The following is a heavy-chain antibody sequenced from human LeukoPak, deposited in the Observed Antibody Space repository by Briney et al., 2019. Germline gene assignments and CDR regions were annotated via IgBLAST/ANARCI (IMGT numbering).Heavy chain of an antibody. D-gene: IGHD5-24*01. CDR1: GFTFSSYS. CDR3: ARDPTFRDGYNRLFEY. J-gene: IGHJ4*02. CDR2: ISSSSSTI. V-gene: IGHV3-48*04. Sequence: GGSLRLSCAASGFTFSSYSMNWVRQAPGKGLEWVSYISSSSSTIYYADSVKGRFTISRDNAKNTLYLQMNSLRAEDTAVYYCARDPTFRDGYNRLFEYWGQGTLVTVSS.